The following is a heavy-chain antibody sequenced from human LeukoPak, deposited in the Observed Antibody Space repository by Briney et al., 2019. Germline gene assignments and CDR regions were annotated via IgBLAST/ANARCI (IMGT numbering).Heavy chain of an antibody. V-gene: IGHV1-2*02. CDR3: ARSGFWSGYFDY. CDR2: INPNSGGT. J-gene: IGHJ4*02. CDR1: GFTFTGYY. Sequence: ASVKVSCKASGFTFTGYYMHWVRQAPGQGLEWMGWINPNSGGTNYAQKFQGRVTISVDTSKNQFSLKLSSVTAADTAVYYCARSGFWSGYFDYWGQGTLVTVSS. D-gene: IGHD3-3*01.